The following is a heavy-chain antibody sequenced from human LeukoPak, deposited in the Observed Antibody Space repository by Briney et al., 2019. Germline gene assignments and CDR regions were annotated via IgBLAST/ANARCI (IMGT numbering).Heavy chain of an antibody. CDR2: IYPGDSDT. Sequence: GESLQISRQCSGYIFTSYWIGWVRQLPGKGLEWMGIIYPGDSDTRYSPSFQGQVTISADKSISAAYLQWSSVKASDTAMYYCARASGTYLRGAFDIWGQGTMVTVSS. CDR1: GYIFTSYW. D-gene: IGHD1-26*01. J-gene: IGHJ3*02. V-gene: IGHV5-51*01. CDR3: ARASGTYLRGAFDI.